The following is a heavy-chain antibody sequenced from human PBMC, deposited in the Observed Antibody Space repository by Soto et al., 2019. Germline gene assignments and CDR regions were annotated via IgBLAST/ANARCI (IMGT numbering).Heavy chain of an antibody. D-gene: IGHD2-21*02. J-gene: IGHJ6*02. CDR3: ARSLGGDNVQSYYYYGMDV. CDR2: IYYSGST. CDR1: GGSISSGGYY. V-gene: IGHV4-31*03. Sequence: QVRLQESGPELVKPSQTLSLTCTVSGGSISSGGYYWSWIRQHPGKGLEWIGYIYYSGSTYYNPSLKSRVTISVDTSKNQFSLKLSSVTAADTAVYYCARSLGGDNVQSYYYYGMDVWSQGTTVTVSS.